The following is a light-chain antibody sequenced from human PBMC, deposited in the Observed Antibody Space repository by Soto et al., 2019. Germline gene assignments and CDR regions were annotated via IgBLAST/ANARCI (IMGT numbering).Light chain of an antibody. V-gene: IGKV1D-13*01. J-gene: IGKJ4*01. CDR3: QQFNKYPLS. CDR2: DAS. Sequence: AIQLTQSPSSLSASVGDRVTVTCRASQGISSALAWYQQKPGRAPKLLIYDASNLEGGVPSRFSGRGSETDFALTISSLQPEDVATYYCQQFNKYPLSFDGGTKVDIK. CDR1: QGISSA.